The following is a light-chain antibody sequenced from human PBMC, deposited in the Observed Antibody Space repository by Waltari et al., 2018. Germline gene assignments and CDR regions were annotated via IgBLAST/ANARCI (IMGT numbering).Light chain of an antibody. J-gene: IGKJ1*01. CDR1: QRISSY. CDR3: QQSYSTPRT. Sequence: DIQMTQPPSSLSASVGDRVTITCRASQRISSYLNWYQQKPGKAPKLLIYAASSLQRGVPSRFSGSGSGTDFTLTISSLQPEDFATYYCQQSYSTPRTFGQGTKVEIK. CDR2: AAS. V-gene: IGKV1-39*01.